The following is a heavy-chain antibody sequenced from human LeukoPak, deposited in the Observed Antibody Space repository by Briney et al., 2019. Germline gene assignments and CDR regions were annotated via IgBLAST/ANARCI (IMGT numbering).Heavy chain of an antibody. V-gene: IGHV4-59*11. D-gene: IGHD3-10*01. CDR1: GGSISSHY. Sequence: SETLSLTCTVSGGSISSHYWSWIRQPPGKGLEWIGYIYYSGTTNYNPSLKSRVTISVDTSKNQFSLKLSSVTAADTAVYYCASPIEQNPARFRGGVFDIWGKGKMVTVS. J-gene: IGHJ3*02. CDR2: IYYSGTT. CDR3: ASPIEQNPARFRGGVFDI.